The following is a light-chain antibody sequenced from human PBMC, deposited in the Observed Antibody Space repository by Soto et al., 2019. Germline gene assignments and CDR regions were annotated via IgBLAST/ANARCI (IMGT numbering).Light chain of an antibody. J-gene: IGLJ2*01. V-gene: IGLV1-40*01. CDR3: QSYDSSLSGHVV. CDR1: SSNIGAGYD. CDR2: GNS. Sequence: QSVLTQPPSVSGAPGQRVTISCTGSSSNIGAGYDVPWYQQLPGTAPKLLIYGNSNRPSGVPDRFSGSKSGTSASLAITGLQAEEEADYYCQSYDSSLSGHVVFGGGTQLTVL.